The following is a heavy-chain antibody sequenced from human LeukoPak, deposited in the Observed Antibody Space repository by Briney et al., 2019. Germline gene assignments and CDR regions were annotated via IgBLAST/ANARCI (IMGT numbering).Heavy chain of an antibody. J-gene: IGHJ6*02. V-gene: IGHV4-30-4*01. D-gene: IGHD2-8*01. CDR1: GGSISSGDYS. CDR3: ARGRGVYAIIPYYYYGMDV. CDR2: IYYSGST. Sequence: PSETLSLTCTVSGGSISSGDYSWSWIRQPPGKGLEWIGYIYYSGSTYYNPSLKSRVTISVDTSKNQFSLKLSSVTAADTAVYYCARGRGVYAIIPYYYYGMDVWGQGTTVTVSS.